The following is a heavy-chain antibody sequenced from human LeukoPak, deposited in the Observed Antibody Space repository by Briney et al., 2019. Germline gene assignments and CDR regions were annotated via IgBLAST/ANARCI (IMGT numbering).Heavy chain of an antibody. Sequence: GGSLRLSCVASGFTFSSYSMNWVRQAPGKGLEWVSSISSSSSYIYYADSVKGRFTISRDNAKNSLYLQMNSLRAEDTAVYYCARDPEYSSSSEDNDYWGQGTLVTVSS. CDR1: GFTFSSYS. V-gene: IGHV3-21*01. CDR3: ARDPEYSSSSEDNDY. CDR2: ISSSSSYI. J-gene: IGHJ4*02. D-gene: IGHD6-6*01.